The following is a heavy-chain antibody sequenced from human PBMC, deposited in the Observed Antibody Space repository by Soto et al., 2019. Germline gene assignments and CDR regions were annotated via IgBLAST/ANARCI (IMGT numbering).Heavy chain of an antibody. CDR1: GFTVSSNY. CDR3: AGEDYYYYGMDV. J-gene: IGHJ6*02. Sequence: PGGSLRLSCAASGFTVSSNYMSWVRQAPGKGLEWVSVIYSGGSTYYADSVKGRCTISRDNSKNTLYLQMNSLRAEDTAVYYCAGEDYYYYGMDVWCQATTVTVSS. CDR2: IYSGGST. V-gene: IGHV3-53*01.